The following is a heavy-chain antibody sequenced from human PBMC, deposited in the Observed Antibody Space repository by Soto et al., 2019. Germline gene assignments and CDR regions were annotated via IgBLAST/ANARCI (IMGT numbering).Heavy chain of an antibody. D-gene: IGHD3-10*01. J-gene: IGHJ4*02. Sequence: PSETLSLTCSVSGGSISSYYWSWIRQPPGKGLEWIGYIYYSGSTNYNPSLKSRVTISVDTSKNQFALKLSSVTAADTAVYYCARASGSGSYYFDYWGQGTQVTVSS. CDR2: IYYSGST. V-gene: IGHV4-59*01. CDR1: GGSISSYY. CDR3: ARASGSGSYYFDY.